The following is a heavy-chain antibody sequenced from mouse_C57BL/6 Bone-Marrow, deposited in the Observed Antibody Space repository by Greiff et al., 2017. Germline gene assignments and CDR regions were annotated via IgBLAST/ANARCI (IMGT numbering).Heavy chain of an antibody. D-gene: IGHD1-1*01. J-gene: IGHJ2*01. CDR1: GFTFSSYA. CDR3: AREGYYGEDY. Sequence: EVNVVESGGGLVKPGGSLKLSCAASGFTFSSYAMSWVRQTPEKRLEWVATISDGGSYTYYPDNVKGRFTISRDNAKNNLYLQMSHLKSEDTAMYYCAREGYYGEDYWGQGTTLTVSS. CDR2: ISDGGSYT. V-gene: IGHV5-4*01.